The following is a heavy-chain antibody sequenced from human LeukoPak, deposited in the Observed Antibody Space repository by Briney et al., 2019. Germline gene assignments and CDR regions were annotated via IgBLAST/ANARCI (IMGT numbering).Heavy chain of an antibody. Sequence: RTSETLSLTCTVSGGSISSYYWNWIRQPPGKGLEWIGYIYYSGSTNYNPSLKSRVTISVDTSKNQFSLKLSSVTAADTAVYYCARAALQPPYYYMDVWGKGTTVTISS. CDR1: GGSISSYY. V-gene: IGHV4-59*01. J-gene: IGHJ6*03. CDR3: ARAALQPPYYYMDV. CDR2: IYYSGST.